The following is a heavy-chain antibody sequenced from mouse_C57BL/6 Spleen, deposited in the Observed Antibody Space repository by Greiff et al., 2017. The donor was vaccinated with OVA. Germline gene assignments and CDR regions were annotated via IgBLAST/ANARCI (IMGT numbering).Heavy chain of an antibody. V-gene: IGHV1-64*01. D-gene: IGHD2-4*01. J-gene: IGHJ3*01. Sequence: VQLQQPGAELVKPGASVKLSCKASGYTFTSYWMHWVKQRPGQGLGWIGMIHPISGSTNYNEKFKSKATLTVDKSSSTAYMQLSSLTSEDSAVYFCARLGAYDYDVRFAYWGQGTLVTVSA. CDR2: IHPISGST. CDR1: GYTFTSYW. CDR3: ARLGAYDYDVRFAY.